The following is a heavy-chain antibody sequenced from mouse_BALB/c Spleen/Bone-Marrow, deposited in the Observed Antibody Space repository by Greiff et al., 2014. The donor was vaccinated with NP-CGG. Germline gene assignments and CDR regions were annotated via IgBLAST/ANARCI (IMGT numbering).Heavy chain of an antibody. CDR2: IGNGGGST. J-gene: IGHJ2*01. D-gene: IGHD1-1*01. CDR1: GFTFSSYT. V-gene: IGHV5-12-2*01. Sequence: EVKLVESGGGLVQPGGSLKLSCAASGFTFSSYTMSWVRQTPEKRLEWVGYIGNGGGSTYYPDTVKGRFTISRDNAKNTLYLQMSSLKSEDTAMYYCARHGGSRGYYFDYWGQGTTLTVSS. CDR3: ARHGGSRGYYFDY.